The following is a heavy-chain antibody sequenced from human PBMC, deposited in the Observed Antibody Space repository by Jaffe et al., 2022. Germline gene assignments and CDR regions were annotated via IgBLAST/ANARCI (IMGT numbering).Heavy chain of an antibody. J-gene: IGHJ4*02. D-gene: IGHD5-18*01. Sequence: EVQLVESGGGLVQPGRSLRLSCTGSGFTFGDYAMSWVRQAPGKGLEWVGFIRSKANGGTTEYAASVKGTFTISRDDSKSIAYLQMNSLKTEDTAVYYCTRLRGYSYGYSDYWGQGTLVTVSS. CDR1: GFTFGDYA. V-gene: IGHV3-49*04. CDR2: IRSKANGGTT. CDR3: TRLRGYSYGYSDY.